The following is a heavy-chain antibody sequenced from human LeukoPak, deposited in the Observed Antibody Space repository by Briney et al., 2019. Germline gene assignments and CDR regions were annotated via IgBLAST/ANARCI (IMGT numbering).Heavy chain of an antibody. D-gene: IGHD3-22*01. Sequence: GGSLRLSCAASGFTFCSYGMHWVRQAPGKGLEWVAVISYDGSNKYYADSVKGRFTISRDNSKNPLYLQMNSLRAEGTAVYYCAKDTAHLDYYDSSGPGAIDIWRQGTMVTVSS. J-gene: IGHJ3*02. CDR2: ISYDGSNK. CDR3: AKDTAHLDYYDSSGPGAIDI. V-gene: IGHV3-30*18. CDR1: GFTFCSYG.